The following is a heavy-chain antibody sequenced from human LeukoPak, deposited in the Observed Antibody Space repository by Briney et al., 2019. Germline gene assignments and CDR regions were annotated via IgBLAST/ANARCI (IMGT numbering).Heavy chain of an antibody. J-gene: IGHJ4*01. D-gene: IGHD1-7*01. CDR2: INHSGST. CDR3: AGVNYVIRRTDY. CDR1: GGSFSGYY. Sequence: KPSETLSLTCAVYGGSFSGYYWSWIRQPPGRGLEWIGEINHSGSTNYNPSLKSRVTISVDTSKNQFSLKLNSVTAANTAVYYCAGVNYVIRRTDYWWHETMVTVSS. V-gene: IGHV4-34*01.